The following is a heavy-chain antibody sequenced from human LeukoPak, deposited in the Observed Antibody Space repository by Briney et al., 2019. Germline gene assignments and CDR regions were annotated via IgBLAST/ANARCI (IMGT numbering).Heavy chain of an antibody. CDR1: GGSIGRDY. D-gene: IGHD6-19*01. V-gene: IGHV4-59*08. CDR3: AKYGNSGWVIDS. Sequence: SETLSLTCTVSGGSIGRDYWTWIRQPPGKGLEYIGYIYYNGATNYNPSLKSRVTISVDTSKNQFSLKLSSVTAADTAVYFCAKYGNSGWVIDSWGQGTLVTVSS. J-gene: IGHJ4*02. CDR2: IYYNGAT.